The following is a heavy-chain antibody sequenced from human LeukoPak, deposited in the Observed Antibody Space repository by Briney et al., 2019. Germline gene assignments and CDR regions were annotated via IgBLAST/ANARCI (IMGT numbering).Heavy chain of an antibody. CDR3: ARDLGDYYDSSGPTGPHY. V-gene: IGHV1-18*01. D-gene: IGHD3-22*01. CDR1: GYTFTSYG. J-gene: IGHJ4*02. CDR2: ISAHNGNT. Sequence: GASVKVSCKASGYTFTSYGISWVRQAPGQGLEWMGWISAHNGNTNYAQKLQGRVTMTTDTSTSTAYMELRSLRSDDTAVYYCARDLGDYYDSSGPTGPHYWGQGTLVTVSS.